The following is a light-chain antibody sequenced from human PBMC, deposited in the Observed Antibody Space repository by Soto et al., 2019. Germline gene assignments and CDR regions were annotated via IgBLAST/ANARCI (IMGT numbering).Light chain of an antibody. CDR3: QQYRSSPS. CDR1: QSVSSSY. J-gene: IGKJ2*01. V-gene: IGKV3-20*01. CDR2: GAS. Sequence: EIVLTQSPGTLSLSPGERATLSCRASQSVSSSYLAWYQQKPGQAPRLLIYGASNRATGSPDRFSDSGSGTDFALTISSLEPEDFAEYYCQQYRSSPSFGQGTKLEIK.